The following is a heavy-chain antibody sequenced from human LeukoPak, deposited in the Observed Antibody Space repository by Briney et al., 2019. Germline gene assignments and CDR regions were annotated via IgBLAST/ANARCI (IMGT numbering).Heavy chain of an antibody. D-gene: IGHD6-19*01. CDR1: GYRFGNFW. J-gene: IGHJ4*01. V-gene: IGHV5-51*01. Sequence: GESLKISCKGSGYRFGNFWIGWVRPMPGKGLKWMGIIFPDDSDTRYSPSFQGQVTMSADKSTRTVHLHLSSLKASDSGIYFCARHGIAVSGTWALDYWGQGTLVTVSS. CDR2: IFPDDSDT. CDR3: ARHGIAVSGTWALDY.